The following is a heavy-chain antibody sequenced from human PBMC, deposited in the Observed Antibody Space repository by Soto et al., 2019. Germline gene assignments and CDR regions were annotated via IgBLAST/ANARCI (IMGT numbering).Heavy chain of an antibody. V-gene: IGHV1-18*04. Sequence: APVKGSCKASGYTFTSYGISWERQAPGQGLEWMGWISAYNGNTNYAQKLQGRVTMTTDTSTSTAYMELRSLRSDDTAVYYCASRSIGARHRCDGMDVSSQGTTDTGS. CDR2: ISAYNGNT. D-gene: IGHD6-6*01. CDR1: GYTFTSYG. CDR3: ASRSIGARHRCDGMDV. J-gene: IGHJ6*02.